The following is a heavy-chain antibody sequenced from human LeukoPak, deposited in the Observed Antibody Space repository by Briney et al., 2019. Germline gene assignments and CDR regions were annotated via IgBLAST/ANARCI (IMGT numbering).Heavy chain of an antibody. V-gene: IGHV3-66*02. CDR2: IYSGGST. J-gene: IGHJ4*02. CDR3: ARGQIKLDY. Sequence: GGSLRLSCAASGLTVSSNHMTWVRQAPGKGLEWVSVIYSGGSTYYADSVKGRFTISRDNSKNALHLQMNSLGPEDTAVYYCARGQIKLDYWGQGTLVTVSS. CDR1: GLTVSSNH.